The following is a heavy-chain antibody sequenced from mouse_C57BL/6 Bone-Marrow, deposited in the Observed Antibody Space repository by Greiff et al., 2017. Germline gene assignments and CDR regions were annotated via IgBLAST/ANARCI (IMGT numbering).Heavy chain of an antibody. D-gene: IGHD1-2*01. J-gene: IGHJ4*01. CDR1: GFTFSDAW. V-gene: IGHV6-6*01. CDR3: SLITTAYAMDY. CDR2: IRNKANNHAT. Sequence: EVKVVESGGGLVQPGGSMKLSCAASGFTFSDAWMDWVRQSPEKGLEWVAEIRNKANNHATYYAESVKGRFTISRDDSKSSVYLQMNSLRAEDTGIYYCSLITTAYAMDYWGQGTSVTVSS.